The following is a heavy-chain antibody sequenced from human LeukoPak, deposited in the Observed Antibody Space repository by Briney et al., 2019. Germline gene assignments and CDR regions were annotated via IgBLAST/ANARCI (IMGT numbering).Heavy chain of an antibody. CDR3: ARARRGYSGHEGFDY. D-gene: IGHD5-12*01. J-gene: IGHJ4*02. CDR1: GGTFSSYA. Sequence: SVKVSCKASGGTFSSYAISWVRQAPGQGLEWMGGIIPIFGTANYAQKFQGRVTITADESTSTAYMELSSLRSEDTAVYYCARARRGYSGHEGFDYWGQGTLVTVSS. V-gene: IGHV1-69*13. CDR2: IIPIFGTA.